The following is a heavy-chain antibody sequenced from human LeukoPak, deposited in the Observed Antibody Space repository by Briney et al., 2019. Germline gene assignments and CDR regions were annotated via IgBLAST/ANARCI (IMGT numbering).Heavy chain of an antibody. CDR3: ATTFRGVIITRLDY. CDR1: GFSFSGYA. Sequence: GGSLRLSCAASGFSFSGYAMHWVRRTPVKGLEWVAVISHDEKNKFYAESVKGRFTISRDNSKSTLFLERNSLRPEDTAFYYCATTFRGVIITRLDYWGQGTLVTVSS. V-gene: IGHV3-30*04. CDR2: ISHDEKNK. J-gene: IGHJ4*02. D-gene: IGHD3-10*01.